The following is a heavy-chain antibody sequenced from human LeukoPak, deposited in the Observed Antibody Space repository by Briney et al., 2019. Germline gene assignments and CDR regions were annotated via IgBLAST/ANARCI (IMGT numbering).Heavy chain of an antibody. D-gene: IGHD6-13*01. J-gene: IGHJ3*02. CDR2: FDPEDGET. V-gene: IGHV1-24*01. CDR1: GYTPTELS. Sequence: ASVKVSCKVSGYTPTELSMHWVRQAPGKGLEWMGGFDPEDGETIYAQKFQGRVTMTEDTSTDTAYMELSSLRSEDTAVYYCATSRIAAAVLAGDAFDIWGQGTMVTVSS. CDR3: ATSRIAAAVLAGDAFDI.